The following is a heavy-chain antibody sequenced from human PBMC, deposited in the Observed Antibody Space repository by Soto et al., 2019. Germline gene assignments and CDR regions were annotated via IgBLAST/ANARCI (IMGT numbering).Heavy chain of an antibody. V-gene: IGHV1-3*01. CDR2: INAGNGNT. CDR1: GYTFTSYA. CDR3: ARGGVGYCSGGSCSLGRSYGNFDY. D-gene: IGHD2-15*01. Sequence: GASVKVSCKASGYTFTSYAMHWVRQAPGQRLEWMGWINAGNGNTKYSQKFQGRVTITRDTSASTAYMELSSLRSEDTAVYYCARGGVGYCSGGSCSLGRSYGNFDYWGQGTLVTVSS. J-gene: IGHJ4*02.